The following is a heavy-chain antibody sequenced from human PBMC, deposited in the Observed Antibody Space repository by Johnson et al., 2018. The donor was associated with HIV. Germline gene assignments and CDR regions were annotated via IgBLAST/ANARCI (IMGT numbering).Heavy chain of an antibody. D-gene: IGHD1-14*01. J-gene: IGHJ3*02. CDR3: AIIWNHTCDI. CDR1: GFTFSNYA. V-gene: IGHV3-30*14. Sequence: QVQLVESGGGVVQPGRSLRLSCAASGFTFSNYAVHWVRQAPGKGLEWVAVISFDGSNKYYADSVKGRFSISRDNSKNTLYLQMNSLRAEDTAVYYCAIIWNHTCDIWGQGTMVTVSS. CDR2: ISFDGSNK.